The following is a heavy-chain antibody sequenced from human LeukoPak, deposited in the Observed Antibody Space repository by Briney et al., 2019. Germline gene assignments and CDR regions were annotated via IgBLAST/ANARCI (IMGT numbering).Heavy chain of an antibody. CDR2: ISYDGSNK. Sequence: PGGSLRLSCAASGFTFSSYAMHWVRQAPGKGLEWVAVISYDGSNKYYADSVKGRFTISRDNSKNTLYLQMNSLRAEDTAVYYCARDHPITMVRGVIGYFDYWGQGTLVTVSS. V-gene: IGHV3-30-3*01. CDR3: ARDHPITMVRGVIGYFDY. D-gene: IGHD3-10*01. CDR1: GFTFSSYA. J-gene: IGHJ4*02.